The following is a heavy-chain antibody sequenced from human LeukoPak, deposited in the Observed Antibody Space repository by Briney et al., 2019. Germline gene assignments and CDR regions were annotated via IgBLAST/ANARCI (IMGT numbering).Heavy chain of an antibody. D-gene: IGHD1-1*01. V-gene: IGHV1-2*06. CDR3: ARGSGDLQRGYYGMDV. CDR1: GYTFTGYY. CDR2: INPNSGGT. Sequence: ASVKVSCKASGYTFTGYYMHWVRQAPGQGLEWMGRINPNSGGTNYAQKFQGRVTMTRDTSISTAYMELSSLTSEDTAMYFCARGSGDLQRGYYGMDVWGQGTTVTVSS. J-gene: IGHJ6*02.